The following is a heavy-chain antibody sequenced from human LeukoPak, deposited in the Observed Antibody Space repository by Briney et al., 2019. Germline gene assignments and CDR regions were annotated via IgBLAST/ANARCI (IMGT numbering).Heavy chain of an antibody. Sequence: GGSLRLSCAASGFTFSSYAMSWVRQAPGKGLEWVSGISDSGTGTYYADSVKGRFTIFRDNSKNTLFLQMNSLRAEDTAVYYCAKDHIRRDGYSDFDYWGQGTLVTVPS. CDR3: AKDHIRRDGYSDFDY. V-gene: IGHV3-23*01. D-gene: IGHD5-24*01. CDR2: ISDSGTGT. CDR1: GFTFSSYA. J-gene: IGHJ4*02.